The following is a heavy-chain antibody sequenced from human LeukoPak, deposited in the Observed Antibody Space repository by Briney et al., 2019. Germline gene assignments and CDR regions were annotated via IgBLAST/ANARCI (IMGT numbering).Heavy chain of an antibody. Sequence: TGGSLRLSCAASGFTFSGYAMHWVRQASGKGLEWVGRIRSKANSYATAYAASVKGRFTISRDDSKNTAYLQMNSLKTEDTAVYYCTRHADIVVVPAAAPTDYWGQGTLVTVSS. V-gene: IGHV3-73*01. J-gene: IGHJ4*02. CDR3: TRHADIVVVPAAAPTDY. D-gene: IGHD2-2*01. CDR1: GFTFSGYA. CDR2: IRSKANSYAT.